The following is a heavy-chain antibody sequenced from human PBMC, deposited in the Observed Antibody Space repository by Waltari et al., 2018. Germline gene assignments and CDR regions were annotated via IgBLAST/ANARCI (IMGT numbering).Heavy chain of an antibody. CDR3: ARYSSSEFDY. Sequence: QVQLQESGPGLVKPSETLSLTCTVSGGSISSHYWSWIRQPPGKGLEWIGYIYYSGSTNYNPSLKCRVTISVDTSKNQFSLKLSSVTAADTAVYYCARYSSSEFDYWGQGTLVTVSS. D-gene: IGHD6-6*01. CDR1: GGSISSHY. J-gene: IGHJ4*02. V-gene: IGHV4-59*11. CDR2: IYYSGST.